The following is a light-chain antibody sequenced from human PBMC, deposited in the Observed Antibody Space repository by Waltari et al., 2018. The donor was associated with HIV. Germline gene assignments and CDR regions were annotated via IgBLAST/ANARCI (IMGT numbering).Light chain of an antibody. V-gene: IGKV3-20*01. J-gene: IGKJ1*01. CDR2: GAS. CDR1: QSVSSSH. CDR3: QQYGGSRWT. Sequence: EIILTQSPGTLSLSPGERATLSCRASQSVSSSHLAWYQQKPGQAPRLRSYGASSRATGIPDRFSGSGSVTDFILTISGLEPEDFAVYYCQQYGGSRWTFGQGTKVEIK.